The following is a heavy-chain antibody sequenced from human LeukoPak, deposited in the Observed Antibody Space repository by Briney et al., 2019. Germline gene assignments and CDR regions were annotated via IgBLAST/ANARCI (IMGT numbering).Heavy chain of an antibody. CDR1: GYSFTGYW. V-gene: IGHV5-51*01. J-gene: IGHJ5*02. D-gene: IGHD2-2*01. Sequence: GESLQISCKVSGYSFTGYWIGWVRQMPGKGLEWMGIIYPGDSDTRYSPSFQGQVTISADKSISTAYLQWSSLKASDTAMYYCARGFCSSTTCQTNWLDPWGQGTLVTVSS. CDR2: IYPGDSDT. CDR3: ARGFCSSTTCQTNWLDP.